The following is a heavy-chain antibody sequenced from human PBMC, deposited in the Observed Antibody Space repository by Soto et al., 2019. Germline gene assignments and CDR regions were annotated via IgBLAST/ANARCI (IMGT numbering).Heavy chain of an antibody. CDR3: ARDWRPAAINGMDV. J-gene: IGHJ6*02. Sequence: ASVKVSCKASGYTFTNYDINWVRQATGQGLEWMGIINPNGGNTSYAQRFQGRVTMTRDTSTSTVYMELSSLRSEDTAVYYCARDWRPAAINGMDVWGQGTTVTVSS. CDR2: INPNGGNT. V-gene: IGHV1-46*01. D-gene: IGHD2-2*01. CDR1: GYTFTNYD.